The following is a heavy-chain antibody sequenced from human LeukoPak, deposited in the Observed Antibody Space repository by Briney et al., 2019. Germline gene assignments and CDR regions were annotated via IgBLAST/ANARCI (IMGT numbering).Heavy chain of an antibody. CDR3: ARGAWEYCGGDCYSNYYYYMDV. CDR2: IYYSGST. CDR1: GGSISSYY. J-gene: IGHJ6*03. Sequence: SETLSLTCTVSGGSISSYYWGWIRQPPGKGLEWIGSIYYSGSTYYNPSLKSRVTISVDTSKNQFSLKLSSVTAADTAVYYCARGAWEYCGGDCYSNYYYYMDVWGKGTTVTVSS. D-gene: IGHD2-21*02. V-gene: IGHV4-39*07.